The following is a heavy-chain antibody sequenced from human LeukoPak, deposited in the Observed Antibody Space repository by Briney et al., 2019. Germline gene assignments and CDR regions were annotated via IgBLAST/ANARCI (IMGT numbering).Heavy chain of an antibody. J-gene: IGHJ3*02. CDR3: AAAQTDYVLLEIWGGDHDAFDI. CDR1: GFTFTSSA. D-gene: IGHD2-21*02. CDR2: IVVGSGNT. V-gene: IGHV1-58*02. Sequence: SVKVSCKASGFTFTSSAMQWVRQARGQRLERIGWIVVGSGNTNYAQKFQERVTITRDMSTSTAYMELSSLRSEDTAVYYCAAAQTDYVLLEIWGGDHDAFDIWGQGTMVTVSS.